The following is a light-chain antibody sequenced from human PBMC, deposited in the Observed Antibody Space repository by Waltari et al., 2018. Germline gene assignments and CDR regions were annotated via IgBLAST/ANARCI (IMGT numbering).Light chain of an antibody. Sequence: QSALTQPASVSGSPGQSITISCTGTSSDFGHYNYVSWYQHRPGKAPKPMIYDVSYRPSGISSRFSGSKSGSTASLTIYGLQAEDEADYYCSSFTSASTVGVIFGGGTKLTVL. J-gene: IGLJ2*01. CDR3: SSFTSASTVGVI. CDR2: DVS. V-gene: IGLV2-14*03. CDR1: SSDFGHYNY.